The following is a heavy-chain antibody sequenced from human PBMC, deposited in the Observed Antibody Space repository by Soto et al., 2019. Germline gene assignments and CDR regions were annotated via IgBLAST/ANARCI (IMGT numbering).Heavy chain of an antibody. CDR2: ISWNSGSI. CDR3: AKDGGSSTSFNWFDP. J-gene: IGHJ5*02. V-gene: IGHV3-9*01. Sequence: PGGSLRLSCAASGFTFDDYAMHWVRQAPGKGLEWVSGISWNSGSIGYADSVKGRFTISRDNAKNSLYLQMNSLRAEDTALYYCAKDGGSSTSFNWFDPWGQGTRVTVSS. CDR1: GFTFDDYA. D-gene: IGHD2-2*01.